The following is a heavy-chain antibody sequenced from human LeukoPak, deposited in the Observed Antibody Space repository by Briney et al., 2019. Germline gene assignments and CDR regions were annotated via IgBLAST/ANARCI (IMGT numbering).Heavy chain of an antibody. Sequence: PGGSPRLSCAASGFTFSSYAMSWVRQAPGKGLEWVSAISGSGGSTYYADSVKGRFTISRDNSKNTLYLQMNSLRAEDTAVYYCARGGCSGGSCYTANREGDQYYYYGMDVWGQGTTVTVSS. CDR2: ISGSGGST. CDR1: GFTFSSYA. V-gene: IGHV3-23*01. CDR3: ARGGCSGGSCYTANREGDQYYYYGMDV. D-gene: IGHD2-15*01. J-gene: IGHJ6*02.